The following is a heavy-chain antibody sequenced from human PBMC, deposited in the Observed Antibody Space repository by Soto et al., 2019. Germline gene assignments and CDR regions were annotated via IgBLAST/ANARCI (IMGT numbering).Heavy chain of an antibody. CDR2: ISGSGSSI. D-gene: IGHD2-2*01. V-gene: IGHV3-11*01. CDR3: ARSPSSRTSCYDS. CDR1: GFTFSDYY. Sequence: QVQLVESGGGLVMPGGSRRLSCAASGFTFSDYYMSWIRQAPGKGLEWVSYISGSGSSIYYAVSVKGRFTISRDNAKNSLYLQMNSLRAEDSAGYYCARSPSSRTSCYDSWGQGTLVTVSS. J-gene: IGHJ5*02.